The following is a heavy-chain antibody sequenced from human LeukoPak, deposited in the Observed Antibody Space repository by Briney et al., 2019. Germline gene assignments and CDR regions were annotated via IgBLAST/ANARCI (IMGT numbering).Heavy chain of an antibody. D-gene: IGHD3-16*02. CDR1: GYTLTELS. J-gene: IGHJ3*02. V-gene: IGHV1-24*01. CDR3: ATVRVWGSYRLLYAFDI. CDR2: FDPEDGET. Sequence: GASVKVSCKVFGYTLTELSMHWVRQAPGKGLEWMGGFDPEDGETIYAQKFQGRVTMTEDTSTDTAYMELSSLRSEDTAVYYCATVRVWGSYRLLYAFDIWGQGTMVTVSS.